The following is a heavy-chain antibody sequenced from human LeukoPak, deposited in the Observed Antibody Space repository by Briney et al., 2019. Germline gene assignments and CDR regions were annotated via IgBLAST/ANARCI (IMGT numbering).Heavy chain of an antibody. V-gene: IGHV4-59*01. CDR3: ARGWFGELKGLLFDY. CDR2: IYYSGST. CDR1: GGSISSYY. D-gene: IGHD3-10*01. Sequence: SETLSLTCTVSGGSISSYYWSWIRQPPGKGLEWIGYIYYSGSTNYNPSLKSRVTISVDTSKNQFSLKLSSVTAADTAVYYCARGWFGELKGLLFDYWGQGTLVTVSS. J-gene: IGHJ4*02.